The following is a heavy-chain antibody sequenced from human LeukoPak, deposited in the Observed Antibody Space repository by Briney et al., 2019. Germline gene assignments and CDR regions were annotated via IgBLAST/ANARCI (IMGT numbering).Heavy chain of an antibody. CDR1: GYTFTSYA. V-gene: IGHV7-4-1*02. Sequence: GASVKVSCKASGYTFTSYAMNWVRQAPGQGLEWMGWINTNTGNPTYAQGLTGRFVFSLDTSVSTAYLQISSLKAEDTAVYYCARVISSSWYTHVDYWGQGTLVTVSS. CDR3: ARVISSSWYTHVDY. D-gene: IGHD6-13*01. J-gene: IGHJ4*02. CDR2: INTNTGNP.